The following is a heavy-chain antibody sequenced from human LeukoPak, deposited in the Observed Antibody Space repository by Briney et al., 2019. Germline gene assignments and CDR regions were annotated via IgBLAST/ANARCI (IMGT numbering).Heavy chain of an antibody. J-gene: IGHJ5*02. CDR3: ARLGESVVAETFYNLFDP. V-gene: IGHV4-38-2*01. CDR1: GYSISSGYY. Sequence: SETLSLTCAVSGYSISSGYYWGWIRQPPGKGLEWIGSIYHSGSTYYNPSLKSRVTISVDTSKNQFSLKLSSVTAADTAVYYCARLGESVVAETFYNLFDPWGQGTLVTVSS. CDR2: IYHSGST. D-gene: IGHD2-15*01.